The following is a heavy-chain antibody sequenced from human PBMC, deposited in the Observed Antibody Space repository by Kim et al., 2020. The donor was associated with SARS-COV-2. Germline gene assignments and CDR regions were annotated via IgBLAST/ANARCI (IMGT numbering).Heavy chain of an antibody. J-gene: IGHJ6*02. CDR2: ISSSGSTI. CDR1: GFTFSSYE. Sequence: GGSLRLSCAASGFTFSSYEMNWVRQAPGKGLEWVSYISSSGSTIYYADSVKGRFTISRDNAKNSLYLQMNSLRAEDTAVYYCARGKREYIVVVPRAGMDVWGQGTTVTVSS. D-gene: IGHD2-2*01. CDR3: ARGKREYIVVVPRAGMDV. V-gene: IGHV3-48*03.